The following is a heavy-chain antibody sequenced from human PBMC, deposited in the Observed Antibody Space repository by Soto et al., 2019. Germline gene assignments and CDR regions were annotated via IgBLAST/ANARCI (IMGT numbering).Heavy chain of an antibody. CDR2: INAGNGNT. V-gene: IGHV1-3*01. D-gene: IGHD4-17*01. J-gene: IGHJ4*02. CDR1: GYTFTSYA. CDR3: ARAATTVTTIGY. Sequence: ASVKVSCKASGYTFTSYAMHWVRQAPGQGLEWMGWINAGNGNTKYSQKFQGRVTITRDTSASTAYMELSSLRSEDTAVYYCARAATTVTTIGYWGQGTRVTVSS.